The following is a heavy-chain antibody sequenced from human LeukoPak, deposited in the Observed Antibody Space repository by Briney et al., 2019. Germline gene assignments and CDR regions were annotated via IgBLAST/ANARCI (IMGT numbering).Heavy chain of an antibody. CDR1: GYGFTSYW. CDR3: ARRPHYGYCSSTSCPSWFDP. D-gene: IGHD2-2*03. CDR2: IYPGDSDT. Sequence: HGESLKISCKGSGYGFTSYWIGWVRQMPGKGLEWMGIIYPGDSDTRYSPSFQGQVTISADKSISTAYLQWSSLKASDTAMYYCARRPHYGYCSSTSCPSWFDPWGQGTLVTVSS. V-gene: IGHV5-51*01. J-gene: IGHJ5*02.